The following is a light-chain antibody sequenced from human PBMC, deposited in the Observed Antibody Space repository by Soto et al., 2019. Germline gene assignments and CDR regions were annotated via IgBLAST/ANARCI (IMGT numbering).Light chain of an antibody. J-gene: IGKJ2*01. CDR1: QSLVHSSGNTY. CDR3: IQTTHWPYT. Sequence: DVVLTQSPLSLPVTPGQPASISCRSSQSLVHSSGNTYLNWFLQRPGQSPRRLIYKVSTRDSGVPDRFTGSGSDTDFTLNISRVEAEDVGIYYCIQTTHWPYTFDQATNLEIK. V-gene: IGKV2-30*02. CDR2: KVS.